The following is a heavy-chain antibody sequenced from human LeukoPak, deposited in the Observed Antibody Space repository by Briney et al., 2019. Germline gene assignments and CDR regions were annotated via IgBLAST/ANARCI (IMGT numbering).Heavy chain of an antibody. CDR2: ISAYNGNT. V-gene: IGHV1-18*01. D-gene: IGHD6-19*01. J-gene: IGHJ4*02. CDR3: ARDLSPEYSSGWYPPKEFDY. CDR1: GYTFTSYG. Sequence: GASVKVSCKASGYTFTSYGISWVRQAPGQGLEWMGWISAYNGNTNYAQKLQGRVTMTTDTSTSTAHMELRSLRSDDTAVYYCARDLSPEYSSGWYPPKEFDYWGQGTLVTVSS.